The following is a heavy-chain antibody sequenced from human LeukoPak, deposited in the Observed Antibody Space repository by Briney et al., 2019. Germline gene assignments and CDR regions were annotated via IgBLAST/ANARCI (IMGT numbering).Heavy chain of an antibody. J-gene: IGHJ5*02. D-gene: IGHD6-19*01. V-gene: IGHV3-7*01. CDR1: GFTFSSYW. CDR3: ARVRQWLALAGGLWFDP. CDR2: IKQDGSEK. Sequence: GGSLRFSCAASGFTFSSYWMSWVRQAPGKGLEWVANIKQDGSEKYYVDSVKGRFTISRDNAKNSLYLQMNSLRAEDTAVYYCARVRQWLALAGGLWFDPWGQGTLVTVSS.